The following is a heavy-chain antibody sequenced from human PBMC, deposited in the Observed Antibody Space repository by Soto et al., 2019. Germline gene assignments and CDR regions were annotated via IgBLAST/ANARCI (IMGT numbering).Heavy chain of an antibody. CDR1: GFTFSDYY. CDR2: ISSSGSTI. CDR3: ASYLGSPPEYYFDY. V-gene: IGHV3-11*01. J-gene: IGHJ4*02. D-gene: IGHD1-26*01. Sequence: GVLRLSCAASGFTFSDYYMSWIRQAPGKGLEWVSYISSSGSTIYYADSVKGRFTISRDNAKNSLYLQMNSLRAEDTAVYYCASYLGSPPEYYFDYWGQGTLVTVSS.